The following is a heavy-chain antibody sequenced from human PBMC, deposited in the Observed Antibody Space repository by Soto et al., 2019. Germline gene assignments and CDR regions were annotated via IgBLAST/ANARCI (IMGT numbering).Heavy chain of an antibody. J-gene: IGHJ6*02. V-gene: IGHV5-51*01. CDR1: GYSFTSYW. D-gene: IGHD6-13*01. CDR2: IYPGDSDT. Sequence: PGASLKISCKGSGYSFTSYWIGWVRQMPGKGLEWMGIIYPGDSDTRYSPSFQGQVTISADKSISTAYLQWSSLKASDTAMYYCARLGQQLVLDYYYYGMDVWGQGTTVTVSS. CDR3: ARLGQQLVLDYYYYGMDV.